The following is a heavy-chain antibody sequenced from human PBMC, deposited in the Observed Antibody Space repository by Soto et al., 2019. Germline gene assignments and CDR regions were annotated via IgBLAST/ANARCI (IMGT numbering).Heavy chain of an antibody. CDR3: ARAADASSGSEP. D-gene: IGHD6-25*01. CDR2: INPSTTTT. CDR1: GFPFTRYH. J-gene: IGHJ5*02. Sequence: QVQLVQSGAEVKQPGASVRGSCKASGFPFTRYHMHWLRQAPGQGFEWLGVINPSTTTTNAQRFQERDTMPRDTFTSTVYMELRSLRSDDTALYCGARAADASSGSEPWGPGYLLTVSS. V-gene: IGHV1-46*03.